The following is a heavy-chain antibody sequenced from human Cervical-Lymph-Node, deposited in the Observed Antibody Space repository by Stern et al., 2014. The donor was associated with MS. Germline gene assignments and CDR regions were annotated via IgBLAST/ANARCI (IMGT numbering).Heavy chain of an antibody. CDR3: ARRCTSTSCYTSDLDV. D-gene: IGHD2-2*02. CDR2: IIPILDIA. J-gene: IGHJ6*02. Sequence: VQLVESWSEVKKPGSSVKVSCKASGGTFSSYPISWVRQAPGQGLEWMGRIIPILDIANYAQTLQGRLTITADKSTSTAYMELSSLRSEDTAVYYCARRCTSTSCYTSDLDVWGQGTTVIVS. V-gene: IGHV1-69*09. CDR1: GGTFSSYP.